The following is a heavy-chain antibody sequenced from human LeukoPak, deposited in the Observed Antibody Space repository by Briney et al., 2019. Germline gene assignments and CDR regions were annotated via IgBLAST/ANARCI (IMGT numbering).Heavy chain of an antibody. CDR1: GYTFTSYG. Sequence: WASVEVSCKASGYTFTSYGISWVRQAPGQGLEWMGWISAYNGNTNCAQKLQGRVTMTTDTSTSTAYMELRSLRSDDTAVYYCARGLGTSPFNWFDPWGQGTLVTVSS. D-gene: IGHD2-2*01. CDR2: ISAYNGNT. CDR3: ARGLGTSPFNWFDP. J-gene: IGHJ5*02. V-gene: IGHV1-18*01.